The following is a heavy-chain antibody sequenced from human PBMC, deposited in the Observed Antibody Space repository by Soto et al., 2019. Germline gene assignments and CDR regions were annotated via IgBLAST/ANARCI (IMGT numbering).Heavy chain of an antibody. CDR2: IYPGDSDT. Sequence: GESLKISCKGSGYSFTSYWIGWVRQMPGKGLEWMGIIYPGDSDTRYSPSFQGQVTISADKSISTAYLQWSSLKASDTAMYYCARPRYYYGSGSQYYGMDVWGQGTTVTVSS. D-gene: IGHD3-10*01. V-gene: IGHV5-51*01. CDR3: ARPRYYYGSGSQYYGMDV. CDR1: GYSFTSYW. J-gene: IGHJ6*02.